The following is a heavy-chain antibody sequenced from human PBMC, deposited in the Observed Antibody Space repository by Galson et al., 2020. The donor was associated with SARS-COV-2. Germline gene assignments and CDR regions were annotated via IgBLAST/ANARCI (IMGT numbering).Heavy chain of an antibody. D-gene: IGHD3-22*01. CDR2: ISYDGSNK. CDR1: GFTFSSYA. CDR3: ARDSGSYMDV. J-gene: IGHJ6*03. V-gene: IGHV3-30*04. Sequence: GGSLRLSCAASGFTFSSYAMHWVRQAPGKGLEWVAVISYDGSNKYYADSVKGRFTISRDNSKNTLYLQMNSLRAEDTAVYYCARDSGSYMDVWGKGTTV.